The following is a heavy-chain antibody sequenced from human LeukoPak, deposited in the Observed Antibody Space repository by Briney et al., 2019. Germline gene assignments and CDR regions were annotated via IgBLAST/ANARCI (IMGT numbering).Heavy chain of an antibody. CDR3: AKRWCSTSCYAGRGMDV. CDR2: ISGSGGST. V-gene: IGHV3-23*01. D-gene: IGHD2-2*01. J-gene: IGHJ6*02. Sequence: PGGSLRLSCAASGFTFSSYAMSWVRQAPGKGLEWVSAISGSGGSTYYADSEKGRFTISRDNSKNTLYLQMNSLRAEDTAVYYCAKRWCSTSCYAGRGMDVWGQGTTVTVSS. CDR1: GFTFSSYA.